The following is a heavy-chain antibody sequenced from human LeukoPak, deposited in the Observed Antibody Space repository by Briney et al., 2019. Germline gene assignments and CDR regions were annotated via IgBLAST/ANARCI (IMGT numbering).Heavy chain of an antibody. D-gene: IGHD2-2*01. CDR1: GFTFSGYW. J-gene: IGHJ4*02. CDR2: IKQDGSDK. V-gene: IGHV3-7*01. CDR3: ARDSGTSSWYYFDY. Sequence: GGSLRLSCAASGFTFSGYWMSWVRQAPGKGLEWVANIKQDGSDKYYVDSVKGRFTISRDNTKNSLYLQMNSLRAEDTAVYYCARDSGTSSWYYFDYWGQGTLVTVSS.